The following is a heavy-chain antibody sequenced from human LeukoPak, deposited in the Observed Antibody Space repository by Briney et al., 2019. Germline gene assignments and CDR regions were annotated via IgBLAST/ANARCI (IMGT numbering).Heavy chain of an antibody. J-gene: IGHJ4*02. D-gene: IGHD4-17*01. Sequence: PGGSLRLSCAASGFTFSSYSMNWVRQAPGKGLEWVSSISSSSSYIYYADSVKGRFTISRDNAKNSLYLQMNSLKTEDTAVYYCTTDWATVTTSNYWGQGTLVTVSS. CDR3: TTDWATVTTSNY. CDR2: ISSSSSYI. CDR1: GFTFSSYS. V-gene: IGHV3-21*03.